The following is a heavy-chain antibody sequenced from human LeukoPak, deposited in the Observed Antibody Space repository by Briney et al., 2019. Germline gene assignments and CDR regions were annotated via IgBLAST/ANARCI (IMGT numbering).Heavy chain of an antibody. D-gene: IGHD5-12*01. CDR1: VYTFTGYF. CDR2: INPNSGGT. V-gene: IGHV1-2*02. J-gene: IGHJ6*03. Sequence: ASVNVSCKASVYTFTGYFMHWVRQAPGQGLEWMGWINPNSGGTKYAQKFQGRVTMTRDTSISTAYMELSRLRSDDTAVYYCARGLVATMRGYYYYMDVWGKGTTVTVSS. CDR3: ARGLVATMRGYYYYMDV.